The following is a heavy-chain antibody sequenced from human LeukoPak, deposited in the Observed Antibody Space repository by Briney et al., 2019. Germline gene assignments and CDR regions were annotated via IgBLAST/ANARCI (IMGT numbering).Heavy chain of an antibody. D-gene: IGHD3-10*01. CDR3: ARLEAMVRGVIGY. CDR1: GGSISSSSYY. CDR2: IYYSGST. V-gene: IGHV4-39*01. J-gene: IGHJ4*02. Sequence: PSETLSLTCTVSGGSISSSSYYWGWIRQPPGKGLEWIGSIYYSGSTYYNPSLKSRVTISVDTSKNQSSLKLSSVPAADTAVYYCARLEAMVRGVIGYWGQETLVTVSS.